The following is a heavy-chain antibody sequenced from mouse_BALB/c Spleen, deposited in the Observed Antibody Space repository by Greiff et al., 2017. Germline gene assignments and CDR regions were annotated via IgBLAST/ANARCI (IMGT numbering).Heavy chain of an antibody. Sequence: EVQLQESGGGLVKPGGSLKLSCAASGFTFSDYYMYWVRQTPEKRLEWVATISDGGSYTYYPDSVKGRFTISRDNAKNNLYLQMSSLKSEDTAMYYCARGATVVEGYAMDYWGQGTSVTVSS. D-gene: IGHD1-1*01. J-gene: IGHJ4*01. CDR1: GFTFSDYY. CDR3: ARGATVVEGYAMDY. V-gene: IGHV5-4*02. CDR2: ISDGGSYT.